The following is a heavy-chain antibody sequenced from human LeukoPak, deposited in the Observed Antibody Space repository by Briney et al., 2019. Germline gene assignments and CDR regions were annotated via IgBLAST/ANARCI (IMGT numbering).Heavy chain of an antibody. CDR1: GFTFSSYG. CDR3: VRGSPYYYDSSGFYYFGY. J-gene: IGHJ4*02. V-gene: IGHV3-33*01. D-gene: IGHD3-22*01. Sequence: PGGSLRLSCAASGFTFSSYGMHWVRQAPGKGLEWVAVIWYDGSNKYYADSVKGRFTISRDNSKNTLYLQMNSLRAEDTAVYYCVRGSPYYYDSSGFYYFGYWGQGTLVTVSS. CDR2: IWYDGSNK.